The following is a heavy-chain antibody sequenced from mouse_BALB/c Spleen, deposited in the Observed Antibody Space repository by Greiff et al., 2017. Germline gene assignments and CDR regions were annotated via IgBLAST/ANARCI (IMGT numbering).Heavy chain of an antibody. V-gene: IGHV1-15*01. D-gene: IGHD2-13*01. J-gene: IGHJ2*01. CDR2: IDPETGGT. CDR1: GYTFTDYE. CDR3: TRERDYTFYYFDY. Sequence: QVQLQQSGAELVRPGASVTLSCKASGYTFTDYEMHWVKQTPVHGLEWIGAIDPETGGTAYNQKFKGKATLTADKSSSTAYMELRSLTSEDSAVYYCTRERDYTFYYFDYWGQGTTLTVSS.